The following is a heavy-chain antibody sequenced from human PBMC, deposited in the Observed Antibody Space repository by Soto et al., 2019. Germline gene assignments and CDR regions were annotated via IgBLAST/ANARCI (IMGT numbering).Heavy chain of an antibody. J-gene: IGHJ3*02. CDR3: AREVNVPADADAFDI. V-gene: IGHV4-31*03. CDR1: GGSISNNNYF. CDR2: IHYRGSA. D-gene: IGHD2-2*01. Sequence: QVQLQESGPGLVKPSQTLSLTCTVSGGSISNNNYFWSWIRQHPGKGLEWIGYIHYRGSAYYNPSLRGRVTILVDTTKNQFSMKLSSVTAADTAMYYCAREVNVPADADAFDIWGQGTMVTVSS.